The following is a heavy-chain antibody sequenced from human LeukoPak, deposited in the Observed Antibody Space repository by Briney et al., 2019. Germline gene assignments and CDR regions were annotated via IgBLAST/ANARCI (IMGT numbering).Heavy chain of an antibody. CDR1: GGSFSGYY. CDR3: ARVQDCGGDCYPSYFDY. CDR2: INHSGST. V-gene: IGHV4-34*01. D-gene: IGHD2-21*02. Sequence: PSETLSLTCAAYGGSFSGYYWSWIRQPPGKGLEWIGEINHSGSTNYNPSLKSRVTISVDTSKNQFSLKLSSVTAADTAVYYCARVQDCGGDCYPSYFDYWGQGTLVTVSS. J-gene: IGHJ4*02.